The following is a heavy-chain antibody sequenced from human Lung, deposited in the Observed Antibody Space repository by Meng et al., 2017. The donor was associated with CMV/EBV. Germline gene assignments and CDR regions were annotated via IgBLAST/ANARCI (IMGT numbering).Heavy chain of an antibody. D-gene: IGHD6-6*01. V-gene: IGHV3-66*02. J-gene: IGHJ4*02. CDR3: ARDPIEYSSSVADY. CDR2: IYSGGST. CDR1: GFTVSSNY. Sequence: SCAASGFTVSSNYMSWVRQAPGKGLEWVSVIYSGGSTYYADSVKGRFTISRDNSKNTLYLQMNSLRAEDTAVYYCARDPIEYSSSVADYWGQGTRVNGAS.